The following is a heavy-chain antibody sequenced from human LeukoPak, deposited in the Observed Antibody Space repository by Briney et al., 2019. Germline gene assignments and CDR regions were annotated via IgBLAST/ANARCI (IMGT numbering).Heavy chain of an antibody. D-gene: IGHD2-8*01. CDR2: ISYDGSNK. J-gene: IGHJ6*02. V-gene: IGHV3-30-3*01. CDR1: GFTFSSYA. Sequence: PGGSLRLSCAASGFTFSSYAMHWVRQAPGKGLEWVAVISYDGSNKYYADSVKGRFTISRDNSKNTLYLQMNSLRAEDTAVYYCARAGACTNGVCYYYYGIDVWGQGTTVTVSS. CDR3: ARAGACTNGVCYYYYGIDV.